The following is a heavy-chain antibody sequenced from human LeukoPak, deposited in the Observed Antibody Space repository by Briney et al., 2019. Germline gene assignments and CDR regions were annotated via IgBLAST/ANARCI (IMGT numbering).Heavy chain of an antibody. CDR2: ISWNSGSI. V-gene: IGHV3-9*01. CDR3: AKVYGGYSYGLDY. CDR1: GFTFDDYA. D-gene: IGHD5-18*01. J-gene: IGHJ4*02. Sequence: GRSLRPSCPASGFTFDDYAMHSVRQAPGKGLEWLSGISWNSGSIGYADSVKGRFTISRDNAKNSLYLQMNSLRAEDTALYYCAKVYGGYSYGLDYWGQGTLVTVSS.